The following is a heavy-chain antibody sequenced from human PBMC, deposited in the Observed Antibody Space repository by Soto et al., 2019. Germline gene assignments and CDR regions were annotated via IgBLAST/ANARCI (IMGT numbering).Heavy chain of an antibody. J-gene: IGHJ6*02. CDR1: GGSISSSNW. V-gene: IGHV4-4*02. D-gene: IGHD4-17*01. CDR3: WATVTTFYYYGMDV. Sequence: QVQLQESGPGLVKPSGTLSLTCAVSGGSISSSNWWSWVRQPPGKGLEWIGEIYHSGSTNYNPSLTSRVPIAVDKSKTRFSLKLSSVTAADTAVYYCWATVTTFYYYGMDVWGQGTTVTVSS. CDR2: IYHSGST.